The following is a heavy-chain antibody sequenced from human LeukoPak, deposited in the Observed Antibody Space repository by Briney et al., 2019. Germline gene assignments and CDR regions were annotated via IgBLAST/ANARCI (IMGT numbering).Heavy chain of an antibody. J-gene: IGHJ4*02. D-gene: IGHD3-22*01. CDR1: GYTLTELS. V-gene: IGHV1-24*01. Sequence: ASVKVSCKVSGYTLTELSMHWVRQAPGKGLEWMGGFDPEDGETIYAQKFQGRVTMTEDTSTDTAYMELSSLRSDDTAVYYCARVGNSIVSDGYFDYWGQGTLVTVSS. CDR2: FDPEDGET. CDR3: ARVGNSIVSDGYFDY.